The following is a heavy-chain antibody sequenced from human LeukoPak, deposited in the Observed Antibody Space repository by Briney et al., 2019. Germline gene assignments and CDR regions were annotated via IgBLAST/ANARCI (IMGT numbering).Heavy chain of an antibody. D-gene: IGHD5-24*01. CDR3: ARASKPWLQLT. CDR2: IKEDGSEK. Sequence: HPGGSPRLSRAASGFTFSNYWMIWVRQAQGKGLEWVGNIKEDGSEKRYADSVRGRFTISRDNAQTSIYLQMNSLRAEDTAVYYCARASKPWLQLTWGQGTLVTVSS. V-gene: IGHV3-7*05. J-gene: IGHJ5*02. CDR1: GFTFSNYW.